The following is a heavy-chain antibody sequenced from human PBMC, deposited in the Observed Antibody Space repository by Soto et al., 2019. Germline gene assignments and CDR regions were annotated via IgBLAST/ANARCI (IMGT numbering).Heavy chain of an antibody. CDR1: GGTVGYTSFY. V-gene: IGHV4-39*02. CDR2: VHHSVTT. D-gene: IGHD6-13*01. Sequence: SETLSLTCDVSGGTVGYTSFYWGWLRQSPGKGLEWIGSVHHSVTTYYNPSLKGRVTISMDTSKNQFSLRLTSVTAADTAVYYCARDTSSTSLRAEYFQFWGQGTQVTVSS. J-gene: IGHJ1*01. CDR3: ARDTSSTSLRAEYFQF.